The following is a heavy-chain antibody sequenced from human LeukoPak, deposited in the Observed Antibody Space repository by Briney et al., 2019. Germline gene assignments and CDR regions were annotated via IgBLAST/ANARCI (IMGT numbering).Heavy chain of an antibody. CDR3: AKASSGYYDAFDI. D-gene: IGHD3-22*01. CDR2: IRYDGSNK. CDR1: GFTFSSYG. V-gene: IGHV3-30*02. Sequence: PGGSLRLSCAASGFTFSSYGMHWVRQAPGKGLEWVAFIRYDGSNKYYADSVKGRFTIYRDNSKNTLYLQMNSLRDEDTAVYYCAKASSGYYDAFDIWGQGTMVTVSS. J-gene: IGHJ3*02.